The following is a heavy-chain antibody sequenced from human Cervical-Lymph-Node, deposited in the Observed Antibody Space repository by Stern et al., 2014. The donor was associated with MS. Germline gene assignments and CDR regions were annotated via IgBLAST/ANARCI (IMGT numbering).Heavy chain of an antibody. Sequence: VQLVASGAEVKKPGSSVKVSCKASGGTFSSYAISWVRKAPGQGLEWTGGLIPIFGTANYAQKFQGRVTITADESTSTAYMELNSLRSEDTAVYYCARDRRYITGTTPDYWGQGTLVTVSS. CDR2: LIPIFGTA. CDR3: ARDRRYITGTTPDY. CDR1: GGTFSSYA. V-gene: IGHV1-69*01. D-gene: IGHD1-7*01. J-gene: IGHJ4*02.